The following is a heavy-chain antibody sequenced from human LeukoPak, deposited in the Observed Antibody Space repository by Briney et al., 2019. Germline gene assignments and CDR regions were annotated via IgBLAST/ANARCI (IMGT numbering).Heavy chain of an antibody. Sequence: GGSLRLSCAASGFTFSTHVMSWVRKAPGKGLEWDSGISGSGGTTDYADSVKDRLTISRDNSKNTVYLQMNSLRVDDTAVYYCANVVRTVTIYTYWYFDLWGRGTLVTVSS. V-gene: IGHV3-23*01. CDR1: GFTFSTHV. D-gene: IGHD4-17*01. J-gene: IGHJ2*01. CDR3: ANVVRTVTIYTYWYFDL. CDR2: ISGSGGTT.